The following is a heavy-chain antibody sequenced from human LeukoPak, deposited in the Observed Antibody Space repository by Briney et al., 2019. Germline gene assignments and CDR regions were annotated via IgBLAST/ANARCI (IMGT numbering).Heavy chain of an antibody. D-gene: IGHD3-10*01. CDR3: ARDGSMVRGVMDNYYYGMDV. J-gene: IGHJ6*02. Sequence: ASVKVSCKASGYTFTGYYMHWVRQAPGQGLEWMGWINPNSGGTNYAQKFQGRVTMTRDTSISTAYMELSRLRSDDTAVYYCARDGSMVRGVMDNYYYGMDVWGQGTTVTVSS. CDR1: GYTFTGYY. V-gene: IGHV1-2*02. CDR2: INPNSGGT.